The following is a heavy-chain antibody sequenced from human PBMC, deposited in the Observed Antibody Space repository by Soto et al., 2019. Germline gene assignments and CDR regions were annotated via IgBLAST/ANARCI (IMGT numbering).Heavy chain of an antibody. V-gene: IGHV3-30-3*01. CDR2: ISYDGSNK. J-gene: IGHJ6*02. Sequence: QVQLVESGGGVVQPGRSLRLSCAASGFTFSSYAMHWVRQAPGKGLEWVAVISYDGSNKYYADSVKGRFTISRDNSKNTLYLQMNSLRAEDTAVYYCAREITAMADYYYYGMDVWGQGTTVTVSS. D-gene: IGHD5-18*01. CDR1: GFTFSSYA. CDR3: AREITAMADYYYYGMDV.